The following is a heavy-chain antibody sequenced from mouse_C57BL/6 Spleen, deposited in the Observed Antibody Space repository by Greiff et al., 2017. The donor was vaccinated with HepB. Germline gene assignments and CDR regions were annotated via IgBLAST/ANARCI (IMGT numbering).Heavy chain of an antibody. CDR3: ARGGYYGSPRDY. V-gene: IGHV5-6*02. D-gene: IGHD1-1*01. J-gene: IGHJ2*01. CDR2: ISSGGSYT. CDR1: GFTFSSYG. Sequence: DVKLVESGGDLVKPGGSLKLSCAASGFTFSSYGMSWVRQTPDKRLEWVATISSGGSYTYYPDSVKGRFTISRDNAKNTLYLQMSSLKSEDTAMYYCARGGYYGSPRDYWGQGTTLTVSS.